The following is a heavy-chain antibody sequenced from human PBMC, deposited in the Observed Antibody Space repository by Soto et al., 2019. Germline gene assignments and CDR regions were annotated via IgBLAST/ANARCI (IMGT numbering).Heavy chain of an antibody. J-gene: IGHJ5*02. D-gene: IGHD3-22*01. Sequence: SETLSLTCAVSGGSISSGGYSWSWIRQPPGKGLEWIGYIYHSGSTYYNPSLKSRVTISVDRSKNQFSLKLSSVTAADTAVYYCARNYHDSSGYYNWFDPWGQGTQVTVSS. CDR1: GGSISSGGYS. V-gene: IGHV4-30-2*01. CDR2: IYHSGST. CDR3: ARNYHDSSGYYNWFDP.